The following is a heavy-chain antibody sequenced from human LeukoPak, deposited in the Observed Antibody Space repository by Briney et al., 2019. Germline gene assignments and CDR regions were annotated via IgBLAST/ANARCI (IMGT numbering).Heavy chain of an antibody. CDR3: ARDGNNYNFDY. V-gene: IGHV1-46*01. Sequence: VASVKVSCKTSGYPFTKNHIHWVRQAPGQGLEWMGLIKVNNDYTRYEQKFQGRVTLTRDSSTSTVYMEVSSLKSEDTAVYYCARDGNNYNFDYWGQGTLVTVSS. D-gene: IGHD1-1*01. CDR2: IKVNNDYT. J-gene: IGHJ4*02. CDR1: GYPFTKNH.